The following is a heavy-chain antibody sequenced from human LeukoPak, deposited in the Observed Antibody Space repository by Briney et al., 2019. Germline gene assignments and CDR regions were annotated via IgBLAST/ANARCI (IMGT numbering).Heavy chain of an antibody. J-gene: IGHJ4*02. CDR2: IYYSGST. Sequence: SETLSLTCTVSGGSISSSSYYWGWIRQPPGKGLEWIGSIYYSGSTYYNPSLKSRVTISVDTSKNQFSLKLSSVTAADTAVYYCARNQYYYDSSGDYWGQGTLVTVSS. CDR3: ARNQYYYDSSGDY. V-gene: IGHV4-39*07. CDR1: GGSISSSSYY. D-gene: IGHD3-22*01.